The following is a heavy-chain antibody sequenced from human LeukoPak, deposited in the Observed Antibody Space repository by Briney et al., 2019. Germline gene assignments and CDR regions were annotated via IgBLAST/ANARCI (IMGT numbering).Heavy chain of an antibody. Sequence: SETLSLTCTVPGGSISSSSYYWGWIRQPPGKGLEWIGSIYYSGSTYYNPSLKSRVTISVDTSKNQFSLKLSSVTAADTAVYYCARTGDCSSTSCRYYYYYYMDVWGKGTTVTISS. CDR3: ARTGDCSSTSCRYYYYYYMDV. J-gene: IGHJ6*03. CDR2: IYYSGST. D-gene: IGHD2-2*01. V-gene: IGHV4-39*01. CDR1: GGSISSSSYY.